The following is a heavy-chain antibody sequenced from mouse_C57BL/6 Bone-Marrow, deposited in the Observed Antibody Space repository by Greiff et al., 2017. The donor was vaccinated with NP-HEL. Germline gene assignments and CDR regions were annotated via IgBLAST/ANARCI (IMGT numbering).Heavy chain of an antibody. D-gene: IGHD2-4*01. J-gene: IGHJ3*01. CDR3: ARQGLRRGFAY. V-gene: IGHV1-81*01. Sequence: QVHVKQSGAELARPGASVKLSCKASGYTFTSYGISWVKQRTGQGLEWIGEIYPRSGNTYYNEKFKGKATLTADKSSSTAYMELRSLTSEDSAVYFCARQGLRRGFAYWGQGTLVTASA. CDR1: GYTFTSYG. CDR2: IYPRSGNT.